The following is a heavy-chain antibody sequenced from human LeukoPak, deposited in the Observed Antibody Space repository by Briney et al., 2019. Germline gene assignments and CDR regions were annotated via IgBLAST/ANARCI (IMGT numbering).Heavy chain of an antibody. D-gene: IGHD3-3*01. CDR3: ARLRDFWSGYHFDY. J-gene: IGHJ4*02. Sequence: SETLSLTCTVSGGSISSYYWSWIRQPPGKGLEWIGYIYTSGSTNYNPSLKSRVTISVDTSKNQFSLKLSSVTAADTAVYYCARLRDFWSGYHFDYWGQGTLVTVFS. CDR2: IYTSGST. V-gene: IGHV4-4*09. CDR1: GGSISSYY.